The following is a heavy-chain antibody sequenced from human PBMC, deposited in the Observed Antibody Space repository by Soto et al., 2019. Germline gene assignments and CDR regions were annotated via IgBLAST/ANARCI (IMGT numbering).Heavy chain of an antibody. V-gene: IGHV1-18*01. CDR3: ARGRYGDY. J-gene: IGHJ4*02. D-gene: IGHD1-1*01. Sequence: QVHLVQSGAEVKKPGASVKVSCKASGYTFTSYGITWVRQAPGQGLEWMGWISAHNGNTDYAQKLQGRVIVTRDTSTSTAYRELSRLRSDDTAVYYCARGRYGDYWGQGALVTVSS. CDR1: GYTFTSYG. CDR2: ISAHNGNT.